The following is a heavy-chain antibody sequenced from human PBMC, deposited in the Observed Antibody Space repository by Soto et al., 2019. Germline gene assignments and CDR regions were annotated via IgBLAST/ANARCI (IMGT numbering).Heavy chain of an antibody. CDR2: ISSSSSTI. Sequence: EVQLVETGGGLVQPGGSLRLSCAASGFTFDDYSMDWVRQGPGKGLEWVSYISSSSSTIYYADSVKGRFTISRDNAKNLLYLQMNSLRDEDTAVYYCARDAGSWGYWGQGTLVTVSS. D-gene: IGHD3-10*01. V-gene: IGHV3-48*02. J-gene: IGHJ4*02. CDR1: GFTFDDYS. CDR3: ARDAGSWGY.